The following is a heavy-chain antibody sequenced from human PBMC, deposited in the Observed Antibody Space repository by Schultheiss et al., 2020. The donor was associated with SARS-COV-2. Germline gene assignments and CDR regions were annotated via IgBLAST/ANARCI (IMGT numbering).Heavy chain of an antibody. CDR3: ARGSGGKDFFDY. CDR2: IDWDDDK. CDR1: GFSLSNARMG. V-gene: IGHV2-70*04. D-gene: IGHD4-23*01. Sequence: SGPTLVKPTETLTLTCTVSGFSLSNARMGVSWIRQPPGKALEWLGRIDWDDDKFYNISLKSRLTISKDTSKNQVVLSMTNMDPVDTATYYCARGSGGKDFFDYWGQGTLVTVSS. J-gene: IGHJ4*02.